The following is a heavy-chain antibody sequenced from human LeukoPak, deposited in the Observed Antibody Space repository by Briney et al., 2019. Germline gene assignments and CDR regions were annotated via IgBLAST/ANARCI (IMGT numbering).Heavy chain of an antibody. J-gene: IGHJ6*03. V-gene: IGHV4-59*01. CDR3: ARASVTYYYYYYMDV. D-gene: IGHD4-11*01. CDR2: IHYSGST. Sequence: SETLSPTCTVSGGSITNYYWTWIRQPPGKGLEWIGYIHYSGSTNYNPSLKSRVTISVDTSKNQFSLKLSSVTAADTAVYYCARASVTYYYYYYMDVWGKGTTVTVSS. CDR1: GGSITNYY.